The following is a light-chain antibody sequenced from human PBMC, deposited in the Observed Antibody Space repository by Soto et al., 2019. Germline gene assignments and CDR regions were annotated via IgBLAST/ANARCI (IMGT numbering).Light chain of an antibody. CDR3: EQYDYLPIT. V-gene: IGKV1-33*01. J-gene: IGKJ5*01. CDR1: QDINKN. CDR2: DAS. Sequence: DIQMTQSPSSLSASVGDRVTITCQASQDINKNLNWYQLKPWKAPKLLIYDASTLDTGVQSRFSGSGSGTEFSLTIRSLHPEDFDTYSCEQYDYLPITFGQGTRLFIK.